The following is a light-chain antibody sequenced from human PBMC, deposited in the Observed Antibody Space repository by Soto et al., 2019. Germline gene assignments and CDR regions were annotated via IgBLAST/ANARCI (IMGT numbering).Light chain of an antibody. J-gene: IGLJ1*01. CDR3: SSHTTSGTHV. V-gene: IGLV2-14*01. CDR2: DVN. Sequence: QSALTQPASVSGSPGQSIAISCTGTSTDVGSSKYVSWYQQHPGKAPKLMIFDVNNRPSGVSDRFSGSKSGNTASLTISGLQAEDEADYYCSSHTTSGTHVFGSGTKLTVL. CDR1: STDVGSSKY.